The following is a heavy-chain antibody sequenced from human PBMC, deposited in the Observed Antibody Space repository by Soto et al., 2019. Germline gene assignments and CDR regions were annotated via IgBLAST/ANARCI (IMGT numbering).Heavy chain of an antibody. Sequence: QVQLVQSGAEVKKPGASMKVSCKASAFSVYYLHWVRQAPGQGLEWMGRINPNSGVTTYAQRFQGRVTMTSDTSTTTSFFVLSNVDFDDTAVYYCALERQLNSPSDAFDIWGQGTMVTVSS. CDR1: AFSVYY. D-gene: IGHD6-13*01. J-gene: IGHJ3*02. V-gene: IGHV1-2*02. CDR2: INPNSGVT. CDR3: ALERQLNSPSDAFDI.